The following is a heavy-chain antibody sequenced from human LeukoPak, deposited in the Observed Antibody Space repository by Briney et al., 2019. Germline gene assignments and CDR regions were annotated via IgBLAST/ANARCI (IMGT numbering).Heavy chain of an antibody. Sequence: GGSLRLSCAASGFTFNNYVMNWVRQAPGKGLEWVSSIGSSSSYIYYADSVEGRFTISRDNAKNSLYLQMNILRAEDTAVYYCASLIRGVTADDYWGQGTLVTVSS. CDR3: ASLIRGVTADDY. CDR2: IGSSSSYI. D-gene: IGHD3-10*01. V-gene: IGHV3-21*01. CDR1: GFTFNNYV. J-gene: IGHJ4*02.